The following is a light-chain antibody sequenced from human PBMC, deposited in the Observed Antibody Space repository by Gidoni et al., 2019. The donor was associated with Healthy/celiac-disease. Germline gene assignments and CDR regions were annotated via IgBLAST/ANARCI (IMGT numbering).Light chain of an antibody. Sequence: DIQMTQSPSSLSASVGGRVTITCRASQIISSYLNWYQQKPGKAPKLLIYAASSLQSGVPPRFSGSGSGTDFTLTISSLQPEDFATYYCQQSYSTPCTFGQGTKLEIK. CDR3: QQSYSTPCT. J-gene: IGKJ2*02. CDR2: AAS. CDR1: QIISSY. V-gene: IGKV1-39*01.